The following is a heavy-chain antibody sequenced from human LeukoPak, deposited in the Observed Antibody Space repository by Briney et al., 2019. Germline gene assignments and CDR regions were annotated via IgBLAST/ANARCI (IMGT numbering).Heavy chain of an antibody. CDR2: ISSSSSYI. J-gene: IGHJ1*01. V-gene: IGHV3-21*01. Sequence: KPGGSLRLSCAASGFTFSSYSMNWVRQAPGKGLEWVSSISSSSSYIYYADSVKGRFTISRDNAKNSLYLQMNSLRAEDTAVYYCARDDIVVVPAAASAEYFQHWGQGTLVTVSS. CDR3: ARDDIVVVPAAASAEYFQH. CDR1: GFTFSSYS. D-gene: IGHD2-2*01.